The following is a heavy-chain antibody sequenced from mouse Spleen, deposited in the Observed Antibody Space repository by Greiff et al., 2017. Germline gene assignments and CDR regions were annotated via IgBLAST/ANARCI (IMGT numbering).Heavy chain of an antibody. V-gene: IGHV1-81*01. CDR2: IYPRSGNA. CDR3: ARLGPYDYDVSFDY. Sequence: VQLQQSGAELARPGASVKLSCKASGYTFTSYGISWVKQRTGQGLEWIGEIYPRSGNAYYNEKFKGKATLTADKSSSTAYMELRSLTSEDSAVYFCARLGPYDYDVSFDYWGQGTTLTVSS. J-gene: IGHJ2*01. CDR1: GYTFTSYG. D-gene: IGHD2-4*01.